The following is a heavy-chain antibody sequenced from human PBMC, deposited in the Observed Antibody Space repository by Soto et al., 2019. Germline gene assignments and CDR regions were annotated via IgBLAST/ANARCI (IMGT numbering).Heavy chain of an antibody. J-gene: IGHJ5*02. CDR1: GGTFNSYD. D-gene: IGHD3-22*01. CDR2: TIPIVETP. V-gene: IGHV1-69*01. CDR3: ARLSRPNYYDTSGFFKDNWFDP. Sequence: QVQLVQSGAEVKKAGSSMKVSCKASGGTFNSYDINWVRQAPGQRLEWMGGTIPIVETPKYAQKFQGRVTITADESTNIVYMELSSLRSEDTAMYYCARLSRPNYYDTSGFFKDNWFDPWGQGTLVTVSS.